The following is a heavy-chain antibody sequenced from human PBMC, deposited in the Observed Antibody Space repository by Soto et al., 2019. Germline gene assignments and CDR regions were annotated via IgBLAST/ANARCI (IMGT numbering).Heavy chain of an antibody. J-gene: IGHJ6*02. Sequence: PGGSLRLSCAASGFTFSSYWMSWVRQAPGKGLEWVANIKQDGSEKYYVDSVKGRFTISRDNAKNSLYLQMNSLRAEDTAVYYCARAGSSSWGDYYYYGMDVWGQGTTVTVSS. CDR2: IKQDGSEK. CDR3: ARAGSSSWGDYYYYGMDV. V-gene: IGHV3-7*04. D-gene: IGHD6-13*01. CDR1: GFTFSSYW.